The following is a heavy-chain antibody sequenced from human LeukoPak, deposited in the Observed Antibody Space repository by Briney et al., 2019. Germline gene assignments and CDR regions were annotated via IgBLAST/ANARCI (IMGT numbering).Heavy chain of an antibody. V-gene: IGHV1-69*13. CDR2: IIPIFGTA. D-gene: IGHD6-19*01. J-gene: IGHJ4*02. CDR3: ARGEWLVRGYFDY. Sequence: ASVKVSCKASGGTFSSYAISWVRQAPGQGLEWMGGIIPIFGTANYAQKFQGRVTITADESTSTAYMELSSLRSEDTAVYYCARGEWLVRGYFDYWGQGTLVTVSP. CDR1: GGTFSSYA.